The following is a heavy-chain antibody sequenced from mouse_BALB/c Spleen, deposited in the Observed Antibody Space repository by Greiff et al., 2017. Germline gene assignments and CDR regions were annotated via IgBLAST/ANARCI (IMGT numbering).Heavy chain of an antibody. CDR1: GFTFSSYA. D-gene: IGHD2-4*01. J-gene: IGHJ3*01. CDR2: ISSGGSYT. Sequence: EVQVVESGGGLVKPGGSLKLSCAASGFTFSSYAMSWVRQSPEQRLEWVAEISSGGSYTYYPDTVTGRFTISSDNAKNTQYLEMSSLRSEATAIYYCARGIGLREGWFAFWGEGTLVTVSA. V-gene: IGHV5-9-4*01. CDR3: ARGIGLREGWFAF.